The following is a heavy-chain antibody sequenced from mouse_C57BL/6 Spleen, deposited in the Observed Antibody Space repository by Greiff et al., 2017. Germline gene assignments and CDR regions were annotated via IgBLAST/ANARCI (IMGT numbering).Heavy chain of an antibody. CDR1: GFTFSSYG. J-gene: IGHJ3*01. D-gene: IGHD2-5*01. V-gene: IGHV5-6*01. Sequence: EVQRVESGGDLVKPGGSLKLSCAASGFTFSSYGMSWVRQTPDKRLEWVATISSGGSYTYYPDSVKGRFTISRDNAKNTLYLQMSSLKSEDTAMYYCARLTIVTPVPYWGQGTLVTVSA. CDR2: ISSGGSYT. CDR3: ARLTIVTPVPY.